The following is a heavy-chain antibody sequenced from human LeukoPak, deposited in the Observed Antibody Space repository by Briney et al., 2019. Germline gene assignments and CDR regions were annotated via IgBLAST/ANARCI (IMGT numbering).Heavy chain of an antibody. CDR2: IYPADSDT. J-gene: IGHJ4*02. V-gene: IGHV5-51*01. Sequence: GGSLEISCKGSGSNFNNYWIGWGRPVPGKGLGGMGIIYPADSDTRYSPSFQGQVTISADKSISTAYLQWSSLKASDTAIYYCATVAYNFWSGYLHWGQGTLVTVSS. D-gene: IGHD3-3*01. CDR1: GSNFNNYW. CDR3: ATVAYNFWSGYLH.